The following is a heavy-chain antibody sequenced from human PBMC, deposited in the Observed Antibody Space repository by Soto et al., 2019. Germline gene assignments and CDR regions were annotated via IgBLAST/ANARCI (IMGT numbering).Heavy chain of an antibody. J-gene: IGHJ6*03. D-gene: IGHD3-10*01. CDR2: ISYDGSNK. Sequence: QVQLVESGGGVVQPGRSLRLSCAASGFTFSSYGMHWVRQAPGKGLEWVAVISYDGSNKYYADSVKGRFTISRDNSKNTLYLQMKSMRAEDTAVYYCAKDAVWFGEQDHYDYYMDVWGKGTTVTVSS. CDR3: AKDAVWFGEQDHYDYYMDV. V-gene: IGHV3-30*18. CDR1: GFTFSSYG.